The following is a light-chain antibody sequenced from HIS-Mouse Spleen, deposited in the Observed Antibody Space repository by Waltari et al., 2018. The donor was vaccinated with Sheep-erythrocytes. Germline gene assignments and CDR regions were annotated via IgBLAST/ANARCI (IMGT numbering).Light chain of an antibody. CDR1: QSISSY. J-gene: IGKJ4*01. V-gene: IGKV1-39*01. CDR3: QQRYSTPPLT. Sequence: DIQMTQSPSSLSASVGDRVTITCRASQSISSYLNWYQQKPGKAPKLLIYAASSLQSGGPSRVSGSGAGADVTLTISSRQPEDVATYYCQQRYSTPPLTFGRGTKVEIK. CDR2: AAS.